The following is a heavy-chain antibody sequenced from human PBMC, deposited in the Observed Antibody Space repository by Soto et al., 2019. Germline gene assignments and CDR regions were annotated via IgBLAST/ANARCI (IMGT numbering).Heavy chain of an antibody. CDR3: TTDSYMTNIIVRFDY. CDR1: GFIFSNAW. Sequence: GGPLRLSWAASGFIFSNAWINWVRQAPGKGLEWVGRVKSKTDGGTTDFAAPVKGRFAISRDDSKNMVYLEMNSLKTEDTAIYYCTTDSYMTNIIVRFDYWGHGTLVTVSS. D-gene: IGHD4-17*01. V-gene: IGHV3-15*07. CDR2: VKSKTDGGTT. J-gene: IGHJ4*01.